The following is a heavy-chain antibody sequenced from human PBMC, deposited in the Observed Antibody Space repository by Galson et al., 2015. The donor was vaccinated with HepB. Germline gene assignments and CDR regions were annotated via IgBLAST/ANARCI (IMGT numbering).Heavy chain of an antibody. J-gene: IGHJ6*03. CDR1: GFTFSNYG. Sequence: SLRLSCAASGFTFSNYGMNWVRQARGKGLEWVSYISRSSSTIYYADSVKGRFAVSRDNAKNSLFLQMNSLRAEDTAVYYCARGEEEVVYPTYYYYYMDVWGTGTTVTVSS. V-gene: IGHV3-48*01. D-gene: IGHD2-2*01. CDR2: ISRSSSTI. CDR3: ARGEEEVVYPTYYYYYMDV.